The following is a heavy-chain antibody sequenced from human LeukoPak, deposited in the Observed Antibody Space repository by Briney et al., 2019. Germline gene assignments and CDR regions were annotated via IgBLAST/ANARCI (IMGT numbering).Heavy chain of an antibody. Sequence: GASVKVSCKASGYTFTSYHIYWVRQAPGQGLEWMGIINPSGGSTNYAQRLQGRVTMTRDTSTSTVYMALSSLRSEDTAVYYCAREPGDSSSWSRYFDPWGQGTLVTVSS. CDR1: GYTFTSYH. CDR2: INPSGGST. V-gene: IGHV1-46*01. D-gene: IGHD6-13*01. J-gene: IGHJ5*02. CDR3: AREPGDSSSWSRYFDP.